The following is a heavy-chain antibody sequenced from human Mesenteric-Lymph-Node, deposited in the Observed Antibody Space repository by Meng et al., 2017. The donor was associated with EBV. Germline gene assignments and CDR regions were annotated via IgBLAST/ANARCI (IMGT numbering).Heavy chain of an antibody. V-gene: IGHV1-18*01. CDR2: ISAYNGNT. J-gene: IGHJ4*02. D-gene: IGHD6-19*01. CDR3: ARTYSTGWQYYCDY. CDR1: GYRFSDYG. Sequence: VQLGQSGAEGKKPGASVKVSCKASGYRFSDYGITWVRQAPGQGLEWMGWISAYNGNTNYAQKFQGRVTMTTDTSTNTLYMEVRSLTSDDTAVYYCARTYSTGWQYYCDYWGQGTLVTVSS.